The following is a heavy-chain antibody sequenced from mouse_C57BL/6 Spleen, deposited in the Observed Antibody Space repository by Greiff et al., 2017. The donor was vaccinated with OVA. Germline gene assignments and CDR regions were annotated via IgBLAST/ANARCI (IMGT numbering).Heavy chain of an antibody. Sequence: EVQLQQSGPVLVKPGPSVKISCKASGFTFTDYYMHWVKQSHGKSLEWIGLVYPYNGCTSFNQKFKGKATLTVDPSSITAYMELNTLASDDSAVYYYANSQSTDYWGQGTTLTGSS. CDR1: GFTFTDYY. D-gene: IGHD2-12*01. J-gene: IGHJ2*01. CDR2: VYPYNGCT. CDR3: ANSQSTDY. V-gene: IGHV1-36*01.